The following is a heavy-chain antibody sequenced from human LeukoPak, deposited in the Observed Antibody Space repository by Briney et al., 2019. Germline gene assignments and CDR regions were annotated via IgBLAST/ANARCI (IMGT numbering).Heavy chain of an antibody. Sequence: PGGSLRLSCAASGFTFSSYSMNWVRQAPGKGLEWVSSVSSSSSYIYYADSVKGRFTISRDNAKNSLYLQMNSLRAEDTAVYYCVRDRRITIFGVVIINRTYYYYMDVWGKGTTVTVSS. CDR3: VRDRRITIFGVVIINRTYYYYMDV. CDR1: GFTFSSYS. D-gene: IGHD3-3*01. V-gene: IGHV3-21*01. CDR2: VSSSSSYI. J-gene: IGHJ6*03.